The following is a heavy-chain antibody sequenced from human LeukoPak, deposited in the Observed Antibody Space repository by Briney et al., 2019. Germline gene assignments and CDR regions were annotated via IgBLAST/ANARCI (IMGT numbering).Heavy chain of an antibody. D-gene: IGHD2-21*02. CDR2: ITPSGDKA. CDR3: ARSSPCCCADCQRWFDL. CDR1: GFTFSNDA. V-gene: IGHV3-23*01. Sequence: GGSLRLSCAASGFTFSNDAMDWVRQAPGKRLEWVSSITPSGDKAYYIDSVRGRFTISRDNSKNTLYLQMNSLRAEDTATYYCARSSPCCCADCQRWFDLWGRGTVVIVSS. J-gene: IGHJ5*02.